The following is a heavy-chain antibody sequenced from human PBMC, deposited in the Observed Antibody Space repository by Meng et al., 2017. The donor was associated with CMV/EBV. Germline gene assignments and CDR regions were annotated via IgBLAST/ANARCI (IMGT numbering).Heavy chain of an antibody. CDR2: SNAGNGNT. J-gene: IGHJ4*02. Sequence: ASVKVSCKASGYTFTSYAMHWVRQAPGQRLEWMGWSNAGNGNTKYSQEFQGRVTITRDTSASTAYMELSRLRSDDTAVYYCARDYQLERRSDDYWGQGTLVTVSS. CDR1: GYTFTSYA. D-gene: IGHD1-1*01. V-gene: IGHV1-3*02. CDR3: ARDYQLERRSDDY.